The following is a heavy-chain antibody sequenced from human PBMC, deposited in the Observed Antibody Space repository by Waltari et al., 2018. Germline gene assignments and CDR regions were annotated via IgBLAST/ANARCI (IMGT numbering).Heavy chain of an antibody. CDR2: VNYIGTT. J-gene: IGHJ4*02. CDR3: ARIPYYYDSSGSRYFDY. D-gene: IGHD3-22*01. CDR1: DDSIRSNIYY. V-gene: IGHV4-39*01. Sequence: QLQLQESGPRLVKPSETLSLTCTVSDDSIRSNIYYWGWIRQPPGKGLGWIGSVNYIGTTYYTPSLKSRVTISVDTSKNQFSRKLNSVTAADTAVYYCARIPYYYDSSGSRYFDYWGQGTLVTVSS.